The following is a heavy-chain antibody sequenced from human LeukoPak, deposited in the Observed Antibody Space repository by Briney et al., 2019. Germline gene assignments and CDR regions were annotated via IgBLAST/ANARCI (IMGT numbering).Heavy chain of an antibody. Sequence: GGSLRLSCETSGFTFSDCWMSWVRQAPGKGLEWVGRIKRKIDGETTDYGAPVKGRFTISRDDSKNTLSLQINSLQTEDTAVYYCVAGLGSSELDYWGQGTLVTVSS. D-gene: IGHD3-9*01. CDR1: GFTFSDCW. V-gene: IGHV3-15*01. CDR2: IKRKIDGETT. CDR3: VAGLGSSELDY. J-gene: IGHJ4*02.